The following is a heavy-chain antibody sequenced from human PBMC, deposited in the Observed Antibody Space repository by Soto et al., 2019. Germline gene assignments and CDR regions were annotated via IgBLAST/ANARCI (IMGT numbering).Heavy chain of an antibody. CDR2: INPSGGST. V-gene: IGHV1-46*03. D-gene: IGHD3-16*02. J-gene: IGHJ6*03. CDR1: GYTFTSYY. Sequence: VKVSCKASGYTFTSYYMHWVRQAPGQGLEWKGIINPSGGSTSYAQKYQGRVTMTRDTSTSTVYMELSSLRSEDTAVYYCARDRRDYDYIWGSYRPPYYYMDVWGKGTTVTV. CDR3: ARDRRDYDYIWGSYRPPYYYMDV.